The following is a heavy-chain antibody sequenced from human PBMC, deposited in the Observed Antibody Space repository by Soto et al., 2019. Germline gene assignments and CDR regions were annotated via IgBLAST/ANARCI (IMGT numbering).Heavy chain of an antibody. V-gene: IGHV3-53*01. D-gene: IGHD2-15*01. J-gene: IGHJ5*02. Sequence: VGSLRLSCAASGFTVSSKYMNWVRQAPGKGLEWVSIIWSAGLTYYADSVRGRFTISRDISKNILFLQMNNLRAEDSAIYYCARELPPDLWGQGTVVTVSS. CDR2: IWSAGLT. CDR3: ARELPPDL. CDR1: GFTVSSKY.